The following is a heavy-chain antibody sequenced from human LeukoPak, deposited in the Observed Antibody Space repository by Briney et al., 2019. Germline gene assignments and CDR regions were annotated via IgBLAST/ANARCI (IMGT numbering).Heavy chain of an antibody. Sequence: KPSETLSLTCAVYGGSFSGYYWSWIRQPPGKGLEWIGGINHSGSTNYNPSLKSRVTISVDTSKNQFSLKLSSVTAADTAVYYCARGGYYCTGWGQGTLVTVSS. CDR3: ARGGYYCTG. J-gene: IGHJ4*02. CDR2: INHSGST. D-gene: IGHD3-3*01. V-gene: IGHV4-34*01. CDR1: GGSFSGYY.